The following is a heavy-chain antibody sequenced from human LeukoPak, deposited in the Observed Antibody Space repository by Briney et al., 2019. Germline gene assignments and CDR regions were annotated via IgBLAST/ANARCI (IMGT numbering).Heavy chain of an antibody. J-gene: IGHJ6*04. CDR2: ISYDGSNK. D-gene: IGHD3-10*02. CDR3: AELGITMIGGV. Sequence: GGSLRLSCAVSGFTFSSYAMHWVRQAPGKGLEWVAVISYDGSNKYYADSVKGRFTISRDNSKNTLYLQMNSLRAEDTAVYYCAELGITMIGGVWGKGTTVTISS. CDR1: GFTFSSYA. V-gene: IGHV3-30*14.